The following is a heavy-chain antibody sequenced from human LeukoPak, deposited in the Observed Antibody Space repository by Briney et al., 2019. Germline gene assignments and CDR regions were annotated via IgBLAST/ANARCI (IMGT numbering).Heavy chain of an antibody. V-gene: IGHV4-39*01. D-gene: IGHD6-19*01. CDR1: GGSISSSLHY. CDR2: ISESGTT. Sequence: SETLSLTCSVSGGSISSSLHYWAWTRQPPGKGLEWLATISESGTTYYNPSLKSRVTISVDTSKNQFSLNLGAVTAADTAVYYCARYSGSYFDYWGQGALVTVSS. CDR3: ARYSGSYFDY. J-gene: IGHJ4*02.